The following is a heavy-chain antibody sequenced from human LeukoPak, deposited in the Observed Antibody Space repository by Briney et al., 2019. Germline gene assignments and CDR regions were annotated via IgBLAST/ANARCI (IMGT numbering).Heavy chain of an antibody. CDR3: ARAITIFGVVKGFDP. J-gene: IGHJ5*02. CDR2: INTNTGNP. V-gene: IGHV7-4-1*02. D-gene: IGHD3-3*01. Sequence: ASVKVSCKASGYTFTSYAMNWVRQAPGQGLEWMGWINTNTGNPTYAQGFTGRFVFSLDTSVSTAYLQISSLKVEDTAVYYCARAITIFGVVKGFDPWGQGTLVTVSS. CDR1: GYTFTSYA.